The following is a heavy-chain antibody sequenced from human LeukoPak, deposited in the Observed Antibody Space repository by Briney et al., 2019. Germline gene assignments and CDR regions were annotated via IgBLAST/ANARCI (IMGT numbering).Heavy chain of an antibody. V-gene: IGHV4-59*01. CDR1: GGSISSYH. J-gene: IGHJ5*02. Sequence: SETLSLTCTVSGGSISSYHWSWIRQPPGKGLEWIGYIYYSGSTNYNPSLKSRVTISVDTSKNQFSLKLSSVTAADTAVYCCARDGESLRGYSGYDPWGQGTLVTVSS. CDR2: IYYSGST. D-gene: IGHD5-12*01. CDR3: ARDGESLRGYSGYDP.